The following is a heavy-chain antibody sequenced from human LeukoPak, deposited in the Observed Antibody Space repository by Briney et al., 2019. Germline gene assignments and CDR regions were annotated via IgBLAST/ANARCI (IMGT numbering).Heavy chain of an antibody. CDR3: AKTRYSYCGGDCYRYYYYYMDV. D-gene: IGHD2-21*02. CDR2: ISSNGGST. CDR1: GFTFSSYA. V-gene: IGHV3-64*01. J-gene: IGHJ6*03. Sequence: GGSLRLSCAASGFTFSSYAMHWVRQAPGKGLEYVSAISSNGGSTYYANSVKGRFTISRDNSKNTLYLQMNSLRAEDTAVYYCAKTRYSYCGGDCYRYYYYYMDVWGKGTPVTISS.